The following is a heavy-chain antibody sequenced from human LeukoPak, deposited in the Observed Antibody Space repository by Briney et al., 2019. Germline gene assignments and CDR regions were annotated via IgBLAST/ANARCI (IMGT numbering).Heavy chain of an antibody. D-gene: IGHD4-17*01. CDR2: IYTSGST. CDR1: GGSISSYY. V-gene: IGHV4-4*07. J-gene: IGHJ6*02. Sequence: SETLSLTRTVSGGSISSYYWSWIRQPPGKGLEWIGRIYTSGSTNNNPSLKSRVTMSVDTSKNQFSLKLSSVTAADTAVYYCAISTTVTPGGYYGMDVWGQGTMVTVSS. CDR3: AISTTVTPGGYYGMDV.